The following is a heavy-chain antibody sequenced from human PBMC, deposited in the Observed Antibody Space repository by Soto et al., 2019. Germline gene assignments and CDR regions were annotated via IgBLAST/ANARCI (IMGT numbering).Heavy chain of an antibody. J-gene: IGHJ3*02. Sequence: PGGSLRLSCAAAGFTFSSYGMHWVRQAPGKGLEWVAVIWYDGSNKYYADSVKGRFTISRDNSKNTLYLQMNSLRAEDTAVYYCARDEVVYYDSSGYYYPYAFDTWGQGTMVTVSS. D-gene: IGHD3-22*01. V-gene: IGHV3-33*01. CDR2: IWYDGSNK. CDR1: GFTFSSYG. CDR3: ARDEVVYYDSSGYYYPYAFDT.